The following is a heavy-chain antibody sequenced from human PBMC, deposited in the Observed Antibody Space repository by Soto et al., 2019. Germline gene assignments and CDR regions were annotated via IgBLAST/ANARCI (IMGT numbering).Heavy chain of an antibody. CDR1: GFTFSSYW. D-gene: IGHD3-9*01. CDR2: IKQDGSEK. CDR3: ARARLVRYSYYYYYYMDV. Sequence: GGSLRLSCAASGFTFSSYWMSWVRQAPGKGLEWVANIKQDGSEKYYVDSVKGRFTISRDNAKNSLYLQMNSLRAEDTAVYYCARARLVRYSYYYYYYMDVWGKGTTVTVSS. V-gene: IGHV3-7*01. J-gene: IGHJ6*03.